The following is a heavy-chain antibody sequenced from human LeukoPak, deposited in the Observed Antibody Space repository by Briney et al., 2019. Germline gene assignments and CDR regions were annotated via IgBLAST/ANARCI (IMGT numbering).Heavy chain of an antibody. V-gene: IGHV4-59*01. CDR2: IYYSGST. CDR1: GGSISSYY. D-gene: IGHD4-17*01. Sequence: NLSETLSLTCTVSGGSISSYYWSWIRQPPGKGLEWIGYIYYSGSTNYNPSLKSRVTISVDTSKNQFSLKLTSVTAADTAVYYCARELVGDYDWFDPWGQGTLVTVSS. CDR3: ARELVGDYDWFDP. J-gene: IGHJ5*02.